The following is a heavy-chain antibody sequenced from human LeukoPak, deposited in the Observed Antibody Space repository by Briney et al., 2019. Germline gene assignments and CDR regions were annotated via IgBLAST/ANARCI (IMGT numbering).Heavy chain of an antibody. J-gene: IGHJ4*02. CDR1: GFTFAIYA. Sequence: GGSLRLSCAASGFTFAIYAMHWVRQAPGKGLEWVAVISYDGNNKYYADSVKGRFTISRDNPKNTLYLQMNSLRAEDTAVYYCARDLVGGRDDSSGYYYGYFDYWGQGTLVTVSS. CDR2: ISYDGNNK. V-gene: IGHV3-30-3*01. D-gene: IGHD3-22*01. CDR3: ARDLVGGRDDSSGYYYGYFDY.